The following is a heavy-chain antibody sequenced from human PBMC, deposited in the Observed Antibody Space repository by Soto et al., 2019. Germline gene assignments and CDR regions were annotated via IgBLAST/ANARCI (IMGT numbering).Heavy chain of an antibody. D-gene: IGHD3-10*01. CDR1: GGSFTDYY. CDR2: IHHSGDT. J-gene: IGHJ2*01. Sequence: QVQLQQWGAGLLKPSETLSLTCAVYGGSFTDYYWSWIRQPPGKGLEWIGEIHHSGDTNYNPSLKSRLTISVDTSKNQFSLKLSSLTAADTAVYYCARVRRIRSYWYFDLWGRGTLVIVSS. CDR3: ARVRRIRSYWYFDL. V-gene: IGHV4-34*01.